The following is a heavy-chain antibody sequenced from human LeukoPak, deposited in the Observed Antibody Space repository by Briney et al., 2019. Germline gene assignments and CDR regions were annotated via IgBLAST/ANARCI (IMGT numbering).Heavy chain of an antibody. Sequence: GGSLRLSCAASGFTFSSYAMSWVRQAPGKGLEWVSAISGSGGSTYHADSVKGRFTISRDNSKNTLYLQMNSLRAEDAAVYYCAKDVKAAPSPPFFDYWGQGTLVTVSS. J-gene: IGHJ4*02. CDR2: ISGSGGST. CDR1: GFTFSSYA. V-gene: IGHV3-23*01. CDR3: AKDVKAAPSPPFFDY.